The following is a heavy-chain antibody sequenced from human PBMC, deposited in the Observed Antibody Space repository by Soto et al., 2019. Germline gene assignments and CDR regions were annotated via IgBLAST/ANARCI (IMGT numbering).Heavy chain of an antibody. CDR1: GGTFKNLA. V-gene: IGHV1-69*01. J-gene: IGHJ5*02. CDR3: ATWSSHSGESFFDP. CDR2: ITPFSGAA. Sequence: QVQLVQSGAEVKNPGSSVKVSCKASGGTFKNLAIAWVRQAPGQGLEWMGGITPFSGAANYAQTFQGRVTITADELTTTAYLELSSLRSDDTAVYYCATWSSHSGESFFDPWGQGTLVTVSS. D-gene: IGHD3-3*01.